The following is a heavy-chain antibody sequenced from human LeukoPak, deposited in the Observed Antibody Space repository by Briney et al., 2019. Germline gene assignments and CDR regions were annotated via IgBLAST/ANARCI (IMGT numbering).Heavy chain of an antibody. Sequence: PGGSLRLSCAASGFTFSIYSMNWVRQAPGKVLEWVSYISSSSSTIYYADSVKGRFTISRDNAKNSLYLQMNSLRAEDTAVYYCARDGGYYYDSSGYLDYWGQGTLVTVSS. CDR1: GFTFSIYS. V-gene: IGHV3-48*01. CDR2: ISSSSSTI. CDR3: ARDGGYYYDSSGYLDY. D-gene: IGHD3-22*01. J-gene: IGHJ4*02.